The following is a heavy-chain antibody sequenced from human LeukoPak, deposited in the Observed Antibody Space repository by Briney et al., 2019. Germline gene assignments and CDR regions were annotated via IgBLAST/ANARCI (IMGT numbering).Heavy chain of an antibody. CDR3: ATGRSCTSCYLPDY. Sequence: GGSLRLSCAASGFTFSSYWVTWVRQAPGKGLEWVANINQDGGEKYFVDSVKGRFTISRDNAKNSLYLQMNSLRAEDTAVYHCATGRSCTSCYLPDYWGQGTLVTVSS. V-gene: IGHV3-7*01. CDR2: INQDGGEK. J-gene: IGHJ4*02. CDR1: GFTFSSYW. D-gene: IGHD2-2*01.